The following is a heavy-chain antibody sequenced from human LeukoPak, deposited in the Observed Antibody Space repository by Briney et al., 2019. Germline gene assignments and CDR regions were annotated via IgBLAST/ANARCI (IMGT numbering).Heavy chain of an antibody. CDR1: GYSFTSYW. CDR3: ARPHVMGVADRAFDI. V-gene: IGHV5-51*01. J-gene: IGHJ3*02. Sequence: GESLKISCKGSGYSFTSYWIGWVRQMAGKGLEWMGIIYPGDSDTRYSPSFQGQVTISADKSISTAYLQWSSLKASDTAMYYCARPHVMGVADRAFDIWGQGTMVTVSS. D-gene: IGHD2-8*01. CDR2: IYPGDSDT.